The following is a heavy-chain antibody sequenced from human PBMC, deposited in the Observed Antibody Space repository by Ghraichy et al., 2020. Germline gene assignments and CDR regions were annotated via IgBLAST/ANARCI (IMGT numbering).Heavy chain of an antibody. D-gene: IGHD2-15*01. Sequence: SETLSLTCTVSGGSISSSSYYWGWIRQPPGKGLEWIGSIHYSGSTYYSPSLKSRVTISVDTSKNQFSLKLSSVTAADTAVYYCARQLPDYYYYYMDVWGKGTTVTVSS. CDR1: GGSISSSSYY. CDR2: IHYSGST. J-gene: IGHJ6*03. CDR3: ARQLPDYYYYYMDV. V-gene: IGHV4-39*01.